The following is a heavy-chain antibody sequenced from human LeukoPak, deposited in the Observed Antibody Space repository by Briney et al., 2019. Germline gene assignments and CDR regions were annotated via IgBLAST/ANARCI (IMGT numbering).Heavy chain of an antibody. Sequence: GGSLRLSCAASGFTFSSYSMNWVRQAPGKGLEWVSSISSSSSYIYYADSVEGRFTISRDNAKNSLYLQMNSLRAEDTAVYYCARGTPSGSYSDYWGQGTLVTVSS. CDR2: ISSSSSYI. D-gene: IGHD1-26*01. V-gene: IGHV3-21*01. CDR1: GFTFSSYS. CDR3: ARGTPSGSYSDY. J-gene: IGHJ4*02.